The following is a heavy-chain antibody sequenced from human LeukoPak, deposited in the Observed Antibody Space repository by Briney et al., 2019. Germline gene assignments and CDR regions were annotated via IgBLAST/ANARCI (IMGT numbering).Heavy chain of an antibody. V-gene: IGHV3-23*01. CDR2: IRGSGGST. CDR1: GFSFSSYA. Sequence: GGSLRLSCAASGFSFSSYAMGWVRQAPGKGLEWVSGIRGSGGSTNYADSVEGRFTISRDNSKNTLYLQMNGLRAEDTAVYYCAKVVLGGPSNYWGQGSLVTVSS. CDR3: AKVVLGGPSNY. J-gene: IGHJ4*02. D-gene: IGHD2-15*01.